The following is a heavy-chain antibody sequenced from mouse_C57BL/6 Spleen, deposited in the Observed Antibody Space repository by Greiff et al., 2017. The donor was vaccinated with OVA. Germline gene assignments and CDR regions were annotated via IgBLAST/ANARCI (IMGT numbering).Heavy chain of an antibody. D-gene: IGHD1-1*01. CDR2: INPSNGGT. CDR3: ARSYYYGSSSPFDY. J-gene: IGHJ2*01. CDR1: GYTFTSYW. Sequence: QVHVKQPGTELVKPGASVKLSCKASGYTFTSYWMHWVKQRPGQGLEWIGNINPSNGGTNYNEKFKSKATLTVDKSSSTAYMQLSSLTSEDSAVYYCARSYYYGSSSPFDYWGQGTTLTVSS. V-gene: IGHV1-53*01.